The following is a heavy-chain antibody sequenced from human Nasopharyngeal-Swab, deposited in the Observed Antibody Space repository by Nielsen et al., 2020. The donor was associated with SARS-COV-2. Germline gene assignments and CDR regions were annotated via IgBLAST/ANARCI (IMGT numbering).Heavy chain of an antibody. CDR3: ATRLYCSSTSCYVGDAFDI. J-gene: IGHJ3*02. V-gene: IGHV4-61*02. Sequence: SETLSLTCTVSDGSISSGSYYWSWIRQPAGKGLEWIGRIYTSGSTNYNPSLKSRVTISVDTSKNQFSLKLSSVTAADTAVYYCATRLYCSSTSCYVGDAFDIWGQGTMVTVSS. CDR2: IYTSGST. CDR1: DGSISSGSYY. D-gene: IGHD2-2*01.